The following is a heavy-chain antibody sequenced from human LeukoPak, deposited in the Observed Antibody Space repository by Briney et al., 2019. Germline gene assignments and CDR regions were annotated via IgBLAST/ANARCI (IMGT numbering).Heavy chain of an antibody. V-gene: IGHV1-46*01. J-gene: IGHJ4*02. CDR3: AREMGATSFDY. D-gene: IGHD1-26*01. CDR2: LNPTGGSA. Sequence: GASVKVSCKASGYTFTSNYMHWVRQAPGQGLEWMGILNPTGGSASYAQKFQGRLTMTRDTSTSTVYMELSSLRSEDTAVYYCAREMGATSFDYWGQGTLVTVSS. CDR1: GYTFTSNY.